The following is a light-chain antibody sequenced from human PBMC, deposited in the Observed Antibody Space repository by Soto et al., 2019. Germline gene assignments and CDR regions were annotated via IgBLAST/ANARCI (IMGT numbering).Light chain of an antibody. V-gene: IGKV3-20*01. CDR2: AAS. Sequence: EIVLTQSPGTLSLSPGERATLSCRASQSVSSYYLAWYQQKPGQAPMLLIYAASSRATGIPDRFSGGGSGTDFTLTISRLEPEDFAVYYCQQCGSSPWTFGQGTKVEIK. J-gene: IGKJ1*01. CDR1: QSVSSYY. CDR3: QQCGSSPWT.